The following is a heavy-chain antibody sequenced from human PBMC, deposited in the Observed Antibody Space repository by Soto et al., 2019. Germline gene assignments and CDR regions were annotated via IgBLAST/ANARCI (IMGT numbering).Heavy chain of an antibody. CDR3: ARDVVRSSGGDS. Sequence: QVQLVQSGAEVKEPGTSVNVSCKASGGTFSTSSFVWVRQGPGQGLEWMGGIIPIFSKTNVAQKFRGRVTFTADESTRTAYMELSSLRSEDTAIYYCARDVVRSSGGDSWGQGTLVTVSS. J-gene: IGHJ4*02. D-gene: IGHD2-15*01. V-gene: IGHV1-69*01. CDR2: IIPIFSKT. CDR1: GGTFSTSS.